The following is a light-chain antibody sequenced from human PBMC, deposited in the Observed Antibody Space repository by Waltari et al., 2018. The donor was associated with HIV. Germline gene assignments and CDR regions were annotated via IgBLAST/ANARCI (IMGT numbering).Light chain of an antibody. CDR2: DVS. V-gene: IGLV2-14*03. CDR3: SSYTSSSTPLVV. CDR1: SRDVGGYNF. J-gene: IGLJ2*01. Sequence: QSALTQPASVSGSPGQSLTISCTGTSRDVGGYNFVSWYQQHPGKAPKLMIYDVSNRPSGVSNRFSGSKSGNTASLTISGLQAEDEADYYCSSYTSSSTPLVVFGGGTKLTVL.